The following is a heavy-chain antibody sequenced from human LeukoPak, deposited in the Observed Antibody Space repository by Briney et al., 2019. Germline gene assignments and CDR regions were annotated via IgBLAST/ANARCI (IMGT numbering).Heavy chain of an antibody. Sequence: GGSLRLSCAASGFTFSSYSMNWVRQAPGKGLEWVSYISSSSNTIYHADSVKGRLTISRDNAKNSLYLQMNSLRAEDTAVYYCARDRDSSGYYYGHWGQGTLVTVSS. D-gene: IGHD3-22*01. CDR3: ARDRDSSGYYYGH. CDR2: ISSSSNTI. J-gene: IGHJ4*02. CDR1: GFTFSSYS. V-gene: IGHV3-48*01.